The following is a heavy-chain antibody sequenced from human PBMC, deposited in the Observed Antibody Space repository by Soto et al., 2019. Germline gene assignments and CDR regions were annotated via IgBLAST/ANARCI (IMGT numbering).Heavy chain of an antibody. CDR1: GGSISSYY. J-gene: IGHJ6*02. D-gene: IGHD3-22*01. CDR2: IYYSGST. CDR3: ARVRPTRVDYDSSGYYFGGYYYGMDV. V-gene: IGHV4-59*01. Sequence: PSETLSLTCTVSGGSISSYYWSWLRQPPGKGLEWIGYIYYSGSTNYNPSLKSRVTISVDTSKNQFSLKLSSVTAADTAVYYCARVRPTRVDYDSSGYYFGGYYYGMDVWGQGTTVTVSS.